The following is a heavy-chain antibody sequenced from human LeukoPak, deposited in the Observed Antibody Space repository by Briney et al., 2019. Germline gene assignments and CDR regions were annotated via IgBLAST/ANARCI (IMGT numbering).Heavy chain of an antibody. V-gene: IGHV4-31*03. J-gene: IGHJ4*02. CDR3: ARQTGTARRYFDY. CDR1: GGSISSGGYY. Sequence: SETLSLTCTVSGGSISSGGYYWSWIRQHPGKGLEWIGYIYYSGSTYYNPSLKSRVTISVDTSKNQFSLKLSSVTAADTAVYYCARQTGTARRYFDYWGQGTLVTVSS. D-gene: IGHD1-1*01. CDR2: IYYSGST.